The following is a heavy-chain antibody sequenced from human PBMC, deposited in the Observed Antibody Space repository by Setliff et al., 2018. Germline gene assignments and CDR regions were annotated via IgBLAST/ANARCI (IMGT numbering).Heavy chain of an antibody. CDR2: IFPSGTT. V-gene: IGHV4-61*09. Sequence: SETLSLTCLVSGDSLDSGAVYWTWIRQPAGKGLEWIGHIFPSGTTKYNPPLQSRVTISLDTSNHQFSLTLSSMTAADTAVYYCARVDWGYSSNWSIDDWGQGTLVTVSS. J-gene: IGHJ4*02. CDR1: GDSLDSGAVY. D-gene: IGHD6-13*01. CDR3: ARVDWGYSSNWSIDD.